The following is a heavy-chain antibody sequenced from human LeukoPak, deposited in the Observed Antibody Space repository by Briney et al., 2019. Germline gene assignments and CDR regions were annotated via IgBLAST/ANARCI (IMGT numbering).Heavy chain of an antibody. V-gene: IGHV3-7*03. D-gene: IGHD3-16*01. Sequence: GGSLRLSCAASGLTFSSHWMHWVRQAPGKGLEWVANIKQGGSEKYYVDSVKGRFTISRDNAKNSLYLQMNSLRAEDTAVYYCARDPGWGALDYWGQGALVIVSS. CDR2: IKQGGSEK. J-gene: IGHJ4*02. CDR3: ARDPGWGALDY. CDR1: GLTFSSHW.